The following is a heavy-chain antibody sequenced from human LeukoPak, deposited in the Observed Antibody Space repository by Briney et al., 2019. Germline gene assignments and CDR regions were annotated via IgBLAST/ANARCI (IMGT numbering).Heavy chain of an antibody. CDR3: ARDRILSRFIAVAGKHSPSLGY. CDR2: ISAYNGNT. V-gene: IGHV1-18*01. CDR1: GYTFTSYG. D-gene: IGHD6-19*01. J-gene: IGHJ4*02. Sequence: GASVKVSCKASGYTFTSYGISWVRQAPGQGLEWMGWISAYNGNTNYAQKLQGRVTMTTDTSTSTAYMELRSLRSDDTAVYYCARDRILSRFIAVAGKHSPSLGYWGQGTLVTVSS.